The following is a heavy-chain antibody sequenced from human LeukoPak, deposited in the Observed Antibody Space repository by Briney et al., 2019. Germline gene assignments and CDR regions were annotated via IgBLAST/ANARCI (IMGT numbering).Heavy chain of an antibody. CDR2: ISSSGSTI. D-gene: IGHD4-23*01. CDR1: GFTFSDYY. Sequence: GGSLRLSCAASGFTFSDYYMSWIRQAPGKGLEWVSYISSSGSTIYYADSVKGRFTSSRDTAKNSLYLQMNSLRAEDTAVYYCARAPYGGKAIGPHDYWGQGTLVTVSS. J-gene: IGHJ4*02. CDR3: ARAPYGGKAIGPHDY. V-gene: IGHV3-11*04.